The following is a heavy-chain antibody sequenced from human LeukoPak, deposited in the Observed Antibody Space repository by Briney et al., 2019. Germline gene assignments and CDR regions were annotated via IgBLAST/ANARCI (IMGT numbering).Heavy chain of an antibody. CDR2: ISGSGGST. D-gene: IGHD1-26*01. V-gene: IGHV3-23*01. Sequence: GGSLRLSCAASGFTFSSYAMSWVRQAPGKGLEWVSAISGSGGSTYYAGSVKGRFTISRDNSKNTLYLQMNSLRAEDTAVYYCAKSGGSYPKRLNWFDPWGQGTLVTVSS. CDR3: AKSGGSYPKRLNWFDP. CDR1: GFTFSSYA. J-gene: IGHJ5*02.